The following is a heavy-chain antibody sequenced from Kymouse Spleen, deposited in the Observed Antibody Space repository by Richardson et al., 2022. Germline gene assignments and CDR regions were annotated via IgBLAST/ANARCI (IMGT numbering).Heavy chain of an antibody. V-gene: IGHV4-34*01. CDR3: AREGIAVAVFDY. CDR2: INHSGST. CDR1: GGSFSGYY. Sequence: QVQLQQWGAGLLKPSETLSLTCAVYGGSFSGYYWSWIRQPPGKGLEWIGEINHSGSTNYNPSLKSRVTISVDTSKNQFSLKLSSVTAADTAVYYCAREGIAVAVFDYWGQGTLVTVSS. D-gene: IGHD6-19*01. J-gene: IGHJ4*02.